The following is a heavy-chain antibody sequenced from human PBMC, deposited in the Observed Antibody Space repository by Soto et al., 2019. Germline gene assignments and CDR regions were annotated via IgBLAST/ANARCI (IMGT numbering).Heavy chain of an antibody. CDR2: IIPIFGTP. V-gene: IGHV1-69*01. CDR1: GGTFATNP. Sequence: QVQLVQSGVEGKKPGSSGKVSSRALGGTFATNPIVCWRRPLGQGLEGMGGIIPIFGTPNYAQRFQGRVTITADESTTTSYMELSRLKSEDTAVYYCARDRDDYGSGNYYNRIDFWGQGTLVTVSS. CDR3: ARDRDDYGSGNYYNRIDF. J-gene: IGHJ4*02. D-gene: IGHD3-10*01.